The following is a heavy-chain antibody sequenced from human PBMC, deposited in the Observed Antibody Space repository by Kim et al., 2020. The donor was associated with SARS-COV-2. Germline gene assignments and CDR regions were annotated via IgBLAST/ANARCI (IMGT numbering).Heavy chain of an antibody. CDR3: ARVGARYYDSSGYDY. Sequence: PSLNSRITISVATSKNQFSLKLSSVTAADTPVYYCARVGARYYDSSGYDYWGQGTLVTVSS. V-gene: IGHV4-59*01. D-gene: IGHD3-22*01. J-gene: IGHJ4*02.